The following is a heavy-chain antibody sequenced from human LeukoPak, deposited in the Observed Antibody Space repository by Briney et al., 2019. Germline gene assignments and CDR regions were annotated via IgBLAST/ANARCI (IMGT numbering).Heavy chain of an antibody. CDR3: ARDGEMATIYFDY. J-gene: IGHJ4*02. Sequence: ASVKVSCKASGGTFSSYAVSWVRQAPGQGLEWMGTIIPIVGIANYAQKFQGRVTITADKFTSTAYMELSSLRSEDTAMYYCARDGEMATIYFDYWGQGTLVTVSS. CDR2: IIPIVGIA. D-gene: IGHD5-24*01. V-gene: IGHV1-69*04. CDR1: GGTFSSYA.